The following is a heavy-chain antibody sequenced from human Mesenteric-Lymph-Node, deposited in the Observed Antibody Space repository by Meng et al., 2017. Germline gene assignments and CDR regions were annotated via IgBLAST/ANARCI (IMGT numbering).Heavy chain of an antibody. CDR1: GCTFSSYA. J-gene: IGHJ4*02. V-gene: IGHV1-69*01. CDR3: ASKTCCGGSCQLDY. Sequence: QVQLVQSGAAVSKPGSSVKVSCKAAGCTFSSYAISWVRQPPGQGLEWMGGIIPIFGTANYAQQFQGRVTITADETTRTAYMELSSLRSEDTAVYYCASKTCCGGSCQLDYWGQGTLVTVSS. D-gene: IGHD2-15*01. CDR2: IIPIFGTA.